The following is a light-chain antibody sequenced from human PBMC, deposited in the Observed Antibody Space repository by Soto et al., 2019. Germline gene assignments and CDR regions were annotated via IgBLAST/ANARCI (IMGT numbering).Light chain of an antibody. CDR3: SSYTSSNTWV. V-gene: IGLV2-14*01. CDR2: EVS. CDR1: SRDVGYYNF. J-gene: IGLJ3*02. Sequence: QSALTQPASVSGSPGQSITISCTGTSRDVGYYNFVSWYQQHPDKAPKLMIYEVSNRPSGVSNRFSGSKSGNTASLTISGLQAEDEADYYCSSYTSSNTWVFGGGTKVTVL.